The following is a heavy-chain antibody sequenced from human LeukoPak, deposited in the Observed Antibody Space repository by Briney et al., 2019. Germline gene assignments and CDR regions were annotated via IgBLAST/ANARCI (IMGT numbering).Heavy chain of an antibody. D-gene: IGHD3-10*01. J-gene: IGHJ3*02. CDR3: ARHSNYYGNAFDI. CDR2: IYYSGST. CDR1: GGSIGSYY. V-gene: IGHV4-59*08. Sequence: SETLSLTCTVSGGSIGSYYWSWIRQPPGKGLEWIGYIYYSGSTNYNPSLKSRVTISVDTSKNQFSLKLSSVTAADTAVYYCARHSNYYGNAFDIWGQGTMVTVSS.